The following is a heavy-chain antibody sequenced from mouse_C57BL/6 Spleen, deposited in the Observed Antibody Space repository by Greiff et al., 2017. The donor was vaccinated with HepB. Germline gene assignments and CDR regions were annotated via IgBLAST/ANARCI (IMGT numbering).Heavy chain of an antibody. CDR3: ARDQAVYDGYFPLDY. D-gene: IGHD2-3*01. CDR1: GYSITSGYY. Sequence: EVQVVESGPGLVKPSQSLSLTCSVTGYSITSGYYWNWIRQFPGNKLEWMGYISYDGSNNYNPSLKNRISITRDTSKNQFFLKLNSVTTEDTATYYCARDQAVYDGYFPLDYWGQGTTLTVSS. J-gene: IGHJ2*01. V-gene: IGHV3-6*01. CDR2: ISYDGSN.